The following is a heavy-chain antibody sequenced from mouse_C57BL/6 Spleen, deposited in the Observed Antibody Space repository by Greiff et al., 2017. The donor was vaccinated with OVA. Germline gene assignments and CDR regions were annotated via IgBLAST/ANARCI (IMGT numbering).Heavy chain of an antibody. J-gene: IGHJ4*01. CDR3: ASEGQLRPYYAMDY. CDR2: IDPEDGET. D-gene: IGHD3-2*02. Sequence: VHVKQSGAELVKPGASVKLSCTASGFNIKDYYMHWVKQRTEQGLEWIGRIDPEDGETKYAPKFQGKATITADTSSNTAYLQLSSLTSEDTAVYYCASEGQLRPYYAMDYWGQGTSVTVSS. CDR1: GFNIKDYY. V-gene: IGHV14-2*01.